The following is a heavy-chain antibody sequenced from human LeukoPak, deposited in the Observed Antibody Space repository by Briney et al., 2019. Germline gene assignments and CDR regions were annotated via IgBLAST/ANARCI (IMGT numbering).Heavy chain of an antibody. CDR3: ARDLLYDSGYYYGMDV. J-gene: IGHJ6*02. Sequence: PGGALRLSCAASVFTFSNYGMHWVRQAAGKGLEGGAVIWYDGSNKYYADSVKGRFANSRDNSNNTLYLQMNSLRAEDTAVYYCARDLLYDSGYYYGMDVWGQGATVTVSS. CDR2: IWYDGSNK. D-gene: IGHD3-3*01. V-gene: IGHV3-33*01. CDR1: VFTFSNYG.